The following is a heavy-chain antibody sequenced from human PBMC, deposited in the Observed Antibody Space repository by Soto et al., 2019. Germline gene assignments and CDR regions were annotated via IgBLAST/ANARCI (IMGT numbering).Heavy chain of an antibody. D-gene: IGHD3-3*01. CDR2: MNPNSGNT. CDR3: ARDTTPYDFWSGYSNYYYYGMDV. Sequence: ASVKVSCKASGYTFTSYDINWVRQATGQGLEWMGWMNPNSGNTGYAQKFQGRVTMTRNTSISTAYMELSSLRSEDTAVYYCARDTTPYDFWSGYSNYYYYGMDVWGQGTTVTVSS. V-gene: IGHV1-8*01. J-gene: IGHJ6*02. CDR1: GYTFTSYD.